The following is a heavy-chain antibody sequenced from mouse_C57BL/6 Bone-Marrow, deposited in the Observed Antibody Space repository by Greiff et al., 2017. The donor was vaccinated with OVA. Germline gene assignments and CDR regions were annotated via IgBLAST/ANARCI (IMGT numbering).Heavy chain of an antibody. J-gene: IGHJ1*03. CDR2: IWTGGGT. Sequence: VQVVESGPGLVAPSQSLSITCTVSGFSLTSYAISWVRQPPGKGLEWLGVIWTGGGTNYNSALKSRLSISKDNSKSQVFLKMNSLQTDDTARYYCARNPIITTQGYFDVWGTGTTVTVSS. CDR1: GFSLTSYA. D-gene: IGHD1-1*01. CDR3: ARNPIITTQGYFDV. V-gene: IGHV2-9-1*01.